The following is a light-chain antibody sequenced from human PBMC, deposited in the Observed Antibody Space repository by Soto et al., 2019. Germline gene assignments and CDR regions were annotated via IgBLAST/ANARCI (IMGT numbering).Light chain of an antibody. CDR2: DVS. CDR1: SSDVGGYNY. V-gene: IGLV2-14*03. Sequence: QSALTQPASVSGSPEQSITISCTGTSSDVGGYNYVSWYQHHPGKAPKLIIYDVSDRPSGVSNRFSGSKSGNTASLTISGLQPEDEADYYCSSYTTSNTRQIVFGTGTKVTVL. J-gene: IGLJ1*01. CDR3: SSYTTSNTRQIV.